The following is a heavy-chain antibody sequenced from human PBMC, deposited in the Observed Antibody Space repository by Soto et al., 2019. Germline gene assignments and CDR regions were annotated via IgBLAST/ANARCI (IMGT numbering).Heavy chain of an antibody. CDR3: ARGAAAGADYGMGV. J-gene: IGHJ6*02. CDR1: GASMSSYY. Sequence: SETLSLTCTVSGASMSSYYLNWIRQPAGKGLEWIGRIYPSGGTNYSPSLQSRVTMSVDTSKKQFSLKLVSVTAADTAVYYCARGAAAGADYGMGVWGQGTTVTVSS. D-gene: IGHD6-13*01. V-gene: IGHV4-4*07. CDR2: IYPSGGT.